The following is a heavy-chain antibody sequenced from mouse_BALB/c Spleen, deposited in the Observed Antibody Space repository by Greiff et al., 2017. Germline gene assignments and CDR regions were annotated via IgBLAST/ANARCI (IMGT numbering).Heavy chain of an antibody. V-gene: IGHV1-5*01. D-gene: IGHD2-1*01. CDR3: TRTIYYGNYYAMDY. CDR2: IYPGNSDT. CDR1: GYSFTSYW. Sequence: EVQRVESGTVLARPGASVKMSCKASGYSFTSYWMHWVKQRPGQGLEWIGAIYPGNSDTSYNQKFKGKAKLTAVTSASTAYMELSSLTNEDSAVYYCTRTIYYGNYYAMDYWGQGTSVTVSS. J-gene: IGHJ4*01.